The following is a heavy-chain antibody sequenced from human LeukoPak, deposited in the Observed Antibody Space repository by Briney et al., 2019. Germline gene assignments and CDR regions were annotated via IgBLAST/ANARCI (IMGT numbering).Heavy chain of an antibody. V-gene: IGHV1-2*02. J-gene: IGHJ4*02. CDR1: GYTFTDYY. CDR3: ARDRGIYYDSSGYYYIDY. D-gene: IGHD3-22*01. Sequence: ASVKVSCKTSGYTFTDYYFHWVRQAPGQGLEWMGWINPNTGGRGYAQKFQGRVTMTRDTSTSTVYMELSSLRSEDTAVYYCARDRGIYYDSSGYYYIDYWGQGTLVTVSS. CDR2: INPNTGGR.